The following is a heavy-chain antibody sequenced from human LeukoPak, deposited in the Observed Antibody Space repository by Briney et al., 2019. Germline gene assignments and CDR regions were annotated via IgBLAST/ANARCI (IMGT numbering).Heavy chain of an antibody. J-gene: IGHJ6*02. CDR3: ARASTVAYSYYYGMDV. Sequence: ASVKVSCKASGYTFTSYDINWVRQATGQGLEWTGWMNPNSGNTGYAQKFQGRVTMTRNTSISTAYMELSSLRSEDTAVYYCARASTVAYSYYYGMDVWGQGTTVTVSS. D-gene: IGHD4-23*01. CDR2: MNPNSGNT. CDR1: GYTFTSYD. V-gene: IGHV1-8*01.